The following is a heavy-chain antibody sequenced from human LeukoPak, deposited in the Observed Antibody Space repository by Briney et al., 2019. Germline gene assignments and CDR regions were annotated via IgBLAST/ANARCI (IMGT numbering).Heavy chain of an antibody. CDR1: GYSFTTYW. V-gene: IGHV5-51*01. J-gene: IGHJ4*02. Sequence: GESLKISCKGSGYSFTTYWIGWVRQMPGKGLQWMGTIYPGDSGTRYSPSFQGQVTISADKSISTAYLQWSSLKASDTAMYYCARRYDSSGNPDYWGQGTLVTVSS. CDR3: ARRYDSSGNPDY. D-gene: IGHD3-10*01. CDR2: IYPGDSGT.